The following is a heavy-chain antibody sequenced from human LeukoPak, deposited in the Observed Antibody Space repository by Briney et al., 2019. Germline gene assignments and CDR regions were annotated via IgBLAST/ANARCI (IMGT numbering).Heavy chain of an antibody. V-gene: IGHV3-7*01. CDR2: INEDGSEE. D-gene: IGHD3-22*01. CDR1: GFTFSSYW. J-gene: IGHJ3*01. CDR3: ARDWLAGNPYHAFDL. Sequence: GGSLRLSCAASGFTFSSYWMSWVRQAPGKGLECVANINEDGSEEYYVDSVKGRFSISRDNAKNSLYLQMNSLRAEDTAVYYCARDWLAGNPYHAFDLWGKGTMVTVSS.